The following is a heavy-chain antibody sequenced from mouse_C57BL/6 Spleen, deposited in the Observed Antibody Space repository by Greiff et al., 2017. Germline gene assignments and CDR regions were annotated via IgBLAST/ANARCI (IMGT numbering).Heavy chain of an antibody. V-gene: IGHV5-12*01. D-gene: IGHD2-3*01. Sequence: EVQRVESGGGLVQPGGSLKLSCAASGFTFSDYYMYWVRQTPEKRLEWVAYISNGGGSTYYPDSVKGRFTISRDNAKNTLYLQMSRLKSEDTAMYYGASAIYDGYSWYFDVWGTGTTVTVSS. J-gene: IGHJ1*03. CDR1: GFTFSDYY. CDR3: ASAIYDGYSWYFDV. CDR2: ISNGGGST.